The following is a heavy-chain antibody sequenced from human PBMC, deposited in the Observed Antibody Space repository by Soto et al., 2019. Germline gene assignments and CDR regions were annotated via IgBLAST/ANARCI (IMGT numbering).Heavy chain of an antibody. CDR3: ATFYGDYVSY. J-gene: IGHJ4*02. D-gene: IGHD4-17*01. Sequence: QLHLQESGPGLVKPSETLSLTCTVSGGSISSSSYYWGWIRQPPGKGLEWIGSIYYSGSTFYNPSLKSRVTISVDTSKNQFSLTLSSVTAADTAVYYCATFYGDYVSYWGQGTLVTVSS. V-gene: IGHV4-39*01. CDR1: GGSISSSSYY. CDR2: IYYSGST.